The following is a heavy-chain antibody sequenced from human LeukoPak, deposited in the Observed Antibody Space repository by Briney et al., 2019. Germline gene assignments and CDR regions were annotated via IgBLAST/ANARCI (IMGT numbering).Heavy chain of an antibody. V-gene: IGHV1-2*02. D-gene: IGHD1-26*01. Sequence: GASVKVSCKASGYTFTGYYMHWVRQAPGQGLEWMGWINPNSGGTNYAQKFQGRVTMTRDTSISTAYMELSRLRSDDTAVYYCARDLTGGATLGLDAFDIWGQGTMVTVSS. CDR1: GYTFTGYY. J-gene: IGHJ3*02. CDR3: ARDLTGGATLGLDAFDI. CDR2: INPNSGGT.